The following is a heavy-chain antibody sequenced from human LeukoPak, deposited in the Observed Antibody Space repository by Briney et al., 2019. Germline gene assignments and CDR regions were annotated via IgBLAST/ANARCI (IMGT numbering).Heavy chain of an antibody. CDR1: GFTFSSYW. V-gene: IGHV3-7*01. Sequence: GGSLRLSCAASGFTFSSYWMSWVRQAPGKGLEWVANIKQDGSEKYYVDSVKGRFTISRDNAKNSLYLQMNRLRAEDTAVYYCATDDGITGTTHGYWGQGTLVTVSS. CDR3: ATDDGITGTTHGY. CDR2: IKQDGSEK. D-gene: IGHD1-20*01. J-gene: IGHJ4*02.